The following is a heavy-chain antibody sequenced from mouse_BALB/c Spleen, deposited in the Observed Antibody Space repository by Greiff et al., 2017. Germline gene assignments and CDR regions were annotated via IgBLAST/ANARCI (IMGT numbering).Heavy chain of an antibody. V-gene: IGHV14-1*02. CDR3: ARGGYDGYYVSDY. J-gene: IGHJ2*01. CDR2: IDPENGNT. Sequence: VQLKQSGAELVRPGALVKLSCKASGFNIKDYYMHWVKQRPEQGLEWIGWIDPENGNTIYDPKFQGKASITADTSSNTAYLQLSSLTSEDTAVYYCARGGYDGYYVSDYWGQGTTLTVSS. D-gene: IGHD2-3*01. CDR1: GFNIKDYY.